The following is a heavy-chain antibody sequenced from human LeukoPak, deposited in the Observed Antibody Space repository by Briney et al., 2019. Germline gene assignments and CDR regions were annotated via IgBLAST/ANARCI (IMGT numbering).Heavy chain of an antibody. Sequence: ASVKVSCKASGYTFTTYFIHWMRQSPGQGLEWVGVINPSAGSTNYAQKFQGRVTMTRDTSTSTVYMDLSSLRPEDTAIYYCVREYSGGHFDYWGQGTLVTVSS. V-gene: IGHV1-46*01. D-gene: IGHD2-21*01. J-gene: IGHJ4*02. CDR2: INPSAGST. CDR1: GYTFTTYF. CDR3: VREYSGGHFDY.